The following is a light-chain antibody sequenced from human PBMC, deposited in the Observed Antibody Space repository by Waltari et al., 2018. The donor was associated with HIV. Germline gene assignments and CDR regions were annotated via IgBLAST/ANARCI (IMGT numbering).Light chain of an antibody. CDR1: SLRSSS. J-gene: IGLJ2*01. CDR2: STN. CDR3: NSWDSSGNHLL. V-gene: IGLV3-19*01. Sequence: SSELTQDPAVSVALGQTVRITCKGDSLRSSSASWDQQKPGQAPVLVIYSTNNRPSGIPDRVSGSSSGNTASLTITGAQAEDEADYYCNSWDSSGNHLLFGGGTKLTVL.